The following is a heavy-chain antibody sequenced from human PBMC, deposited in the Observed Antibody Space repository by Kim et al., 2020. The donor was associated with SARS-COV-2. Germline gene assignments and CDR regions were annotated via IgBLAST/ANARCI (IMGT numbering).Heavy chain of an antibody. Sequence: SETLSLTCAVYGGSFSGYYWSWIRQPPGKGLEWIGEINHSGSTNYNPSLKSRVTISVDTSKNQFSLKLSSVTAADTAVYYCARGKPRPITPNSFGEGRMDVWGQGTTVTVSS. CDR1: GGSFSGYY. CDR2: INHSGST. D-gene: IGHD3-10*01. J-gene: IGHJ6*02. CDR3: ARGKPRPITPNSFGEGRMDV. V-gene: IGHV4-34*01.